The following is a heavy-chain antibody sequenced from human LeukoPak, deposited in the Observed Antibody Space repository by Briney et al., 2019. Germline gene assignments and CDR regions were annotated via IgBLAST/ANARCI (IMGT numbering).Heavy chain of an antibody. V-gene: IGHV4-38-2*02. CDR2: IYHSGST. CDR1: GYSITSGYY. CDR3: ARDRLQLQS. J-gene: IGHJ5*02. Sequence: SETLSLTCTVSGYSITSGYYWGWIRQPPGKGLEWIGSIYHSGSTHYNPSLNSRVTMSVDTSKNQVSLKLSSVTAADTAVYYCARDRLQLQSWGQGTLVTVSS. D-gene: IGHD5-24*01.